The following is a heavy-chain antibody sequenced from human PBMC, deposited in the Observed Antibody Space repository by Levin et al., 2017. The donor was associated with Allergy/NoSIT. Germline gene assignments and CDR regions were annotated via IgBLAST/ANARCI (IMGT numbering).Heavy chain of an antibody. D-gene: IGHD7-27*01. CDR1: GGSISGYY. V-gene: IGHV4-59*01. CDR2: IYYSGST. Sequence: SETLSLTCSVSGGSISGYYWSWIRQPPGKGLEWIGYIYYSGSTKYNPSLKSRVTISVDTSKNQFSLKLSSVTAADTAVYYCARDRTITTTGETYYYGMDVWGQGTTVTVSS. CDR3: ARDRTITTTGETYYYGMDV. J-gene: IGHJ6*02.